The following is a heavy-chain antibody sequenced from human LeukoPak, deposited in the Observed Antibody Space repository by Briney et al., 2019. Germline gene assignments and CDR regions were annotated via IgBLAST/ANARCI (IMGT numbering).Heavy chain of an antibody. Sequence: ASVKVSCKASGYTFTGYYIHWVRQAPGQGLEWMGRINPNNGGTNYAQKFQGRVTMTRDMSMSTAYMELSRLRSDDTAVYYCARGSRGPYDSSGYYYHWGQGTLVTVSS. V-gene: IGHV1-2*06. CDR2: INPNNGGT. CDR3: ARGSRGPYDSSGYYYH. D-gene: IGHD3-22*01. CDR1: GYTFTGYY. J-gene: IGHJ5*02.